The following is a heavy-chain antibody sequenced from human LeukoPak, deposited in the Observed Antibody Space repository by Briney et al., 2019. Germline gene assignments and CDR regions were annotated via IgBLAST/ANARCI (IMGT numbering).Heavy chain of an antibody. CDR1: GGSISSINW. V-gene: IGHV4-4*02. Sequence: SETLSLTCAVSGGSISSINWWSWVRQPPGKGLEWIGEFYHGGNTNYNPSLKSRVSISVDKSKNQFSLKLGTVTAADTAVYYCACYNFVGRTFDCWGQGTLVTVSS. CDR3: ACYNFVGRTFDC. J-gene: IGHJ4*02. D-gene: IGHD5-24*01. CDR2: FYHGGNT.